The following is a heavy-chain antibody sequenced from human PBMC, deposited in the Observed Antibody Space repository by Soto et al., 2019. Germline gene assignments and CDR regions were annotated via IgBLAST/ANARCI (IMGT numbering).Heavy chain of an antibody. CDR3: ARVYDCSGYYDY. D-gene: IGHD3-22*01. Sequence: PGGSLRLSCAASGFTFSSYSMNWVRQAPGKGLEWVSSISSSSSYIYYADSVKGRFTISRDNAKNSLYLQMNSLRAEDTAGYYCARVYDCSGYYDYWGQRTLVTVSS. V-gene: IGHV3-21*01. CDR1: GFTFSSYS. CDR2: ISSSSSYI. J-gene: IGHJ4*02.